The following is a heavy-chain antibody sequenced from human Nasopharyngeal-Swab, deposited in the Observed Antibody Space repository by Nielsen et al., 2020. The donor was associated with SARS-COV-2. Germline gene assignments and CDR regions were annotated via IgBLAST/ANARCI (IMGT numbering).Heavy chain of an antibody. J-gene: IGHJ4*02. CDR2: IAHDASNE. Sequence: WFRQPPGKGLEWVAFIAHDASNEYYGDSVKGRFSISRDSSKNTLYLQMDSLRGEDTAVYYCARDAPAHYGAFYWGRGTLVTVSS. CDR3: ARDAPAHYGAFY. D-gene: IGHD4-17*01. V-gene: IGHV3-30*03.